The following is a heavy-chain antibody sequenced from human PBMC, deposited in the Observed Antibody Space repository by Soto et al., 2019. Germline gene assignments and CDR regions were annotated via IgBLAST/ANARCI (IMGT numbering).Heavy chain of an antibody. CDR3: AREGPEAVRSSHHFDY. CDR2: MSFDGTTK. V-gene: IGHV3-30-3*01. Sequence: QVQLVESGGGVVQPGRSLRLSCAASGFTFSNFAMHWFRQAPGKGLECGAVMSFDGTTKFYADSVKGRFTVSRDNYQNKLYLQVNSLRDEDTAVYYCAREGPEAVRSSHHFDYWGQGTLVTVSS. D-gene: IGHD6-6*01. J-gene: IGHJ4*02. CDR1: GFTFSNFA.